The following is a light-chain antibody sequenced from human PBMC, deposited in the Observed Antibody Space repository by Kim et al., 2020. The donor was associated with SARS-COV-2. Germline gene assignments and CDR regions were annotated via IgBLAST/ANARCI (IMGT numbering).Light chain of an antibody. Sequence: QPVLTQPPSESRTPGQRVTISCSGSSSNIGSNTVNWYQQLPGTAPKLLIYGYNQRPSGVPDRFSGSKSGTSASLAISGLQPEDEADYYCATWDTSLKVLLFGGGTKLTVL. V-gene: IGLV1-44*01. CDR3: ATWDTSLKVLL. J-gene: IGLJ2*01. CDR1: SSNIGSNT. CDR2: GYN.